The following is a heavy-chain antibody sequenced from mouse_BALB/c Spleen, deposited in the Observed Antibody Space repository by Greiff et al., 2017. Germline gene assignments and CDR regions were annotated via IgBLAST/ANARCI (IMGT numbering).Heavy chain of an antibody. Sequence: QVQLKQPGAELVKPGASVKMSCKASGYTFTSYNMHWVKQTPGQGLEWIGAIYPGNGDTSYNQKFKGKATLTADKSSSTAYMQLSSLTSEDSAVYYCARARYGRYFDYWGQGTTLTVSS. CDR3: ARARYGRYFDY. D-gene: IGHD2-14*01. J-gene: IGHJ2*01. CDR1: GYTFTSYN. CDR2: IYPGNGDT. V-gene: IGHV1-12*01.